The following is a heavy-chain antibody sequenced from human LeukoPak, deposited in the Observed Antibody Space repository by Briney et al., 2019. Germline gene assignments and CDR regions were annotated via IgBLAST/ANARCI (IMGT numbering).Heavy chain of an antibody. CDR3: ARGEVRCSSTSCYVGWFDP. V-gene: IGHV4-34*01. CDR2: INHSGST. D-gene: IGHD2-2*01. Sequence: KPSETLSLTCAVYGGSFSGYYWSWIRQPPGKGLEWIGEINHSGSTNYNPSLKSRVTISVDTSKNQFSLKLSSVTAADTAVYYCARGEVRCSSTSCYVGWFDPWGQGTLVTVSS. J-gene: IGHJ5*02. CDR1: GGSFSGYY.